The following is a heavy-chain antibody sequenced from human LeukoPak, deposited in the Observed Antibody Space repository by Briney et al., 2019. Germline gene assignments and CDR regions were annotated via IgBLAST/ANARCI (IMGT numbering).Heavy chain of an antibody. CDR2: TYHRSKWYD. CDR1: GDSVSNNSAA. J-gene: IGHJ3*01. V-gene: IGHV6-1*01. CDR3: ARDGYSSTWYVFDV. D-gene: IGHD6-13*01. Sequence: SQTLSLTCAISGDSVSNNSAAWNWIRQSPSRGLEWLGRTYHRSKWYDDYAVSMTSRITINADTSKNQFSLHLNSVTPEDTAVYYCARDGYSSTWYVFDVWGQGTEVTVSS.